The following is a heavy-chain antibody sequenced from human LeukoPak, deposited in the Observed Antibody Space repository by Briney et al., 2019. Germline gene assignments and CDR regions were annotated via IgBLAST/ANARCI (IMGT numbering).Heavy chain of an antibody. CDR2: IKEDGSEK. V-gene: IGHV3-7*01. D-gene: IGHD2-15*01. Sequence: PGGSLRLSCAASGFTFSNDWMTWVRQAPGKGLEWVANIKEDGSEKYYVDSVKGRFTISRDNAKNSLSLQMNSLRAEDTAVYYCARRRISQGYWGQGTLVTVSS. CDR3: ARRRISQGY. J-gene: IGHJ4*02. CDR1: GFTFSNDW.